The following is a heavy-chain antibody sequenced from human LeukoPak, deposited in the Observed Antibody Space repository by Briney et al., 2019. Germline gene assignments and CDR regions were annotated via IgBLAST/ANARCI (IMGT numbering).Heavy chain of an antibody. J-gene: IGHJ4*02. Sequence: TSVKVSCKASGYTLTSYAMHWVRPSPGQRLEWMGWINAGNGNTKYSQKFQGRVTITRHTSASTAYMELSRLRSEDTAVYFCASARGWYYRIDCWGQGTLVTVSS. V-gene: IGHV1-3*01. CDR3: ASARGWYYRIDC. CDR2: INAGNGNT. CDR1: GYTLTSYA. D-gene: IGHD6-19*01.